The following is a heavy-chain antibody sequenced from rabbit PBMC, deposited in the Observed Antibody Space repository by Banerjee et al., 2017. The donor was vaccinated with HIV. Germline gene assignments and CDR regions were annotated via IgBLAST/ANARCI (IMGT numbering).Heavy chain of an antibody. Sequence: QEQLEESGGDLVKPEGSLTLTCTASGFSFSNKYVMCWVRPAPGKGLEWIACIVTSNGNLVYATWAKGRFTISKTSWTAVTLQMPSLTAADTATYFCARDLAGVIGRNFNFWGPGTLCTVS. CDR3: ARDLAGVIGRNFNF. V-gene: IGHV1S45*01. D-gene: IGHD4-1*01. J-gene: IGHJ4*01. CDR2: IVTSNGNL. CDR1: GFSFSNKYV.